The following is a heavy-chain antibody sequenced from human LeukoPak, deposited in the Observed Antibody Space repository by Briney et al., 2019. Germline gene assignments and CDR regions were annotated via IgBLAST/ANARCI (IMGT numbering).Heavy chain of an antibody. J-gene: IGHJ4*02. CDR3: VNSGIMAQRTYFDY. D-gene: IGHD4-23*01. V-gene: IGHV4-4*01. CDR2: IYHSGST. Sequence: SETLSLTCAVSGGSISSSNWWSWVRQPPGKGLEWIGEIYHSGSTNYNPSLKSRVTISVDKSKNQFSLKLSSVTAADTAVYCCVNSGIMAQRTYFDYWGQGTLVTVSS. CDR1: GGSISSSNW.